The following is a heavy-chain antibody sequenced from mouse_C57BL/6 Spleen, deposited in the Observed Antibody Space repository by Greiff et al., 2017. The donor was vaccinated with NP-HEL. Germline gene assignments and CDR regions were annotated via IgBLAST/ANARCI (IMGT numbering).Heavy chain of an antibody. J-gene: IGHJ4*01. V-gene: IGHV1-22*01. D-gene: IGHD1-1*01. CDR1: GYTFTDYN. CDR3: ARSYYEDAMDY. Sequence: EVQLQQSGPELVKPGASVKMSCKASGYTFTDYNMHWVKQSHGKSLEWIGYIKPNHGGPSYNQKFKGTATLTADKPSSTAYMELRRLTSEDSAVYYCARSYYEDAMDYWGQGTSVTVSS. CDR2: IKPNHGGP.